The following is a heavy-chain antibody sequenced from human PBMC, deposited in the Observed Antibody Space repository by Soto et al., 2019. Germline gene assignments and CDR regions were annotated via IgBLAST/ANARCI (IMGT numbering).Heavy chain of an antibody. V-gene: IGHV3-30*18. J-gene: IGHJ3*02. CDR3: AKDAQDAWVATIRGDAFDM. D-gene: IGHD5-12*01. Sequence: QVQLVESGGGVVQPGTSLRLSCAASGFTFSRYGMHWVRQAPGKGLEWVAVISFDGSNRYYADSVKGRFTISRDNSKNTLNLQMNSLRAEDTALYYCAKDAQDAWVATIRGDAFDMWGRGTMVTVSS. CDR1: GFTFSRYG. CDR2: ISFDGSNR.